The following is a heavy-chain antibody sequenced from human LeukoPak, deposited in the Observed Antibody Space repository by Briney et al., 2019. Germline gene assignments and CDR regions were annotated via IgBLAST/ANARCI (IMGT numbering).Heavy chain of an antibody. Sequence: SVEVSCKASGGTFSSYAISWVRQAPGQGLEWMGGIIPIFGTANYAQKFQGRVTITTDESTSTAYMELSSLRSEDTAVYYCARGKYQLLHNWFDPWGQGTLVTVSS. CDR3: ARGKYQLLHNWFDP. V-gene: IGHV1-69*05. CDR2: IIPIFGTA. J-gene: IGHJ5*02. D-gene: IGHD2-2*01. CDR1: GGTFSSYA.